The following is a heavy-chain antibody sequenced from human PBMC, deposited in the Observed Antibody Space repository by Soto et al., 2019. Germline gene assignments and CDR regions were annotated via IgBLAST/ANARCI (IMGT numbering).Heavy chain of an antibody. Sequence: DVQLLESGGGLVQWGGSLRLSCVTSGFTFSTYGMTWVRQAPGKGLEWVSYGGSGGSRYYAESVKGRFTISRENSKNTLSLEMNSLRAEDTATYYCLKFRGRAYPYYYVDVWGKGTTVTVSS. J-gene: IGHJ6*03. CDR3: LKFRGRAYPYYYVDV. D-gene: IGHD3-10*01. V-gene: IGHV3-23*01. CDR1: GFTFSTYG. CDR2: YGGSGGSR.